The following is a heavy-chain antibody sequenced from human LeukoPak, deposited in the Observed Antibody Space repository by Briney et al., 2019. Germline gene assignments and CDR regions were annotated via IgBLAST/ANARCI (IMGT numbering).Heavy chain of an antibody. CDR1: GFTFSSYS. CDR2: ISSSSSYI. Sequence: GGSLRLSCMTSGFTFSSYSMNWVRQAPGKGLEWVSSISSSSSYIYYADSAKGRFTISRDNAKNSLYLQMNSLRAEDTAVYYCARDYDSSGLLDYWGQGTLVTVSS. J-gene: IGHJ4*02. CDR3: ARDYDSSGLLDY. D-gene: IGHD3-22*01. V-gene: IGHV3-21*01.